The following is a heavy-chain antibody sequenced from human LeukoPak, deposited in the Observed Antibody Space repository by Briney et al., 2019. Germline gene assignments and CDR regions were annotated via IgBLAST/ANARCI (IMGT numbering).Heavy chain of an antibody. CDR1: GGSISSYY. CDR2: IHTSGST. J-gene: IGHJ4*02. Sequence: SETLSLTCTVSGGSISSYYWSWIRQPAGRGLEWIGRIHTSGSTNYNPSLKSRVTMSGDTSKNLFSLRLTSVTAADTAIYYCARGEIGYSSSWYTDYWGQGTLVTVSS. D-gene: IGHD6-13*01. CDR3: ARGEIGYSSSWYTDY. V-gene: IGHV4-4*07.